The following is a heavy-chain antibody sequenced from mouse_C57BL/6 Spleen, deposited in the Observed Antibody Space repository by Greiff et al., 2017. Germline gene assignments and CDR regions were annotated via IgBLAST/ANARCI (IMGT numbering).Heavy chain of an antibody. Sequence: EVKLVESGGDLVKPGGSLKLSCAASGFTFSSYGMSWVRQTPDKRLEWVATISSGGSYTYYPDSVKGRFTISRDNAKNTPYLQMSSLKSEDTAMYYCARPYDYDGSWFAYWGQGTLVTVSS. CDR3: ARPYDYDGSWFAY. CDR1: GFTFSSYG. J-gene: IGHJ3*01. D-gene: IGHD2-4*01. V-gene: IGHV5-6*02. CDR2: ISSGGSYT.